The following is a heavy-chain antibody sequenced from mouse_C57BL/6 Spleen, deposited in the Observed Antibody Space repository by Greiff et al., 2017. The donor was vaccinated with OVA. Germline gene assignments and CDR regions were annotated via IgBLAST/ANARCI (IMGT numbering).Heavy chain of an antibody. CDR3: TRKGIYYYGSSSYYYAMDY. V-gene: IGHV5-9-1*02. J-gene: IGHJ4*01. Sequence: EVQRVESGAGLVKPGGSLKLSCAASGFTFSSYAMSWVRQTPEKRLEWVAYISSGGDYIYYADTVKGRFTISRDNARNTLYLQMSSLKSEDTAMYYCTRKGIYYYGSSSYYYAMDYWGQGTSVTVSS. D-gene: IGHD1-1*01. CDR2: ISSGGDYI. CDR1: GFTFSSYA.